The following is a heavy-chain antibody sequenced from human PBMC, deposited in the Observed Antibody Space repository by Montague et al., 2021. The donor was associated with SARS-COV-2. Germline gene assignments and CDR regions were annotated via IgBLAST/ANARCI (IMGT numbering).Heavy chain of an antibody. CDR2: IYYTGST. J-gene: IGHJ6*02. Sequence: SDTLSLTCTVSGGSIGTYYWNWIRQSPGKGLEWLGYIYYTGSTKXSPSLKSRVTISMDTSRDQLSLRLKPVTAADTAVYYCARDNYGDWGYYGLDVWGQGTTVIVSS. CDR1: GGSIGTYY. CDR3: ARDNYGDWGYYGLDV. V-gene: IGHV4-59*01. D-gene: IGHD4-17*01.